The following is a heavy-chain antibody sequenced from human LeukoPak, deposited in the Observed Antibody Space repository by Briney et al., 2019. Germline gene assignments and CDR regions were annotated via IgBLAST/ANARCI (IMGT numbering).Heavy chain of an antibody. CDR2: ISGSGGST. Sequence: GGSLRLSCAASGFTFSSYAMSWVRQAPGKGLEWVSAISGSGGSTYYADSVKGRFTISRDNSKNTLYLQMNSLRAEDTAVYYCAKAVEDFWSGYLSRNTYYFDYWGQGTLVTVSS. J-gene: IGHJ4*02. CDR1: GFTFSSYA. V-gene: IGHV3-23*01. D-gene: IGHD3-3*01. CDR3: AKAVEDFWSGYLSRNTYYFDY.